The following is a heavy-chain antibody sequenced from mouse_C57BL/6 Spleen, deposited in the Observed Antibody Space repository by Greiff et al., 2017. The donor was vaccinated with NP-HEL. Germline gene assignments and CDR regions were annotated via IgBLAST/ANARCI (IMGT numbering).Heavy chain of an antibody. CDR2: IWRGGST. V-gene: IGHV2-5*01. Sequence: VQLQQSGPGLVQPSQSLSITCTVSGFSLTSYGVHWVRQSPGKGLEWLGVIWRGGSTDYNAAFMSRLSITKDNSKSQVFFKMNSLQADDTAIYYCAKSGYGSSFYWYFDVWGTGTTVTVSS. D-gene: IGHD1-1*01. CDR1: GFSLTSYG. CDR3: AKSGYGSSFYWYFDV. J-gene: IGHJ1*03.